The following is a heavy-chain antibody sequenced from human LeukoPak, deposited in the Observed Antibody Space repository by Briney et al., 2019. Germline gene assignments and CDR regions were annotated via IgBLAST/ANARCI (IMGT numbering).Heavy chain of an antibody. V-gene: IGHV3-21*01. J-gene: IGHJ4*02. Sequence: AGGSLRLSCAASGFTFSSYSMNWVRQAPGKGLEWVSSISSSSSYIYYADSVKGRFTISRDNAKNSLYLQMNSLRAEDTAVYYCARGGFFGGDCCLWGQGTLVTVSS. CDR2: ISSSSSYI. D-gene: IGHD2-21*02. CDR1: GFTFSSYS. CDR3: ARGGFFGGDCCL.